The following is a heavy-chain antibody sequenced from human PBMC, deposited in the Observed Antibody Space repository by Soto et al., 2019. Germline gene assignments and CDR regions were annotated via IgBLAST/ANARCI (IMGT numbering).Heavy chain of an antibody. D-gene: IGHD1-26*01. CDR2: IYWDGDK. Sequence: QITLKESGPTLVTPTQTLTLTCTFSGFSLSTSGMGVHWIRQPPGKPLAWLALIYWDGDKRYRPSLKSRLTITADTSRNQVVLTMTNMGRVDTATYYCADKASSGRRYWGQGTLVTVSS. J-gene: IGHJ4*02. CDR3: ADKASSGRRY. CDR1: GFSLSTSGMG. V-gene: IGHV2-5*02.